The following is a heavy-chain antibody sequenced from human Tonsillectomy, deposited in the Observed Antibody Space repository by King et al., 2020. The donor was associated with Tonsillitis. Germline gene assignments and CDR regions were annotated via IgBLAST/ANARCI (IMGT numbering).Heavy chain of an antibody. CDR1: GFTFSRYW. V-gene: IGHV3-7*01. J-gene: IGHJ6*02. Sequence: VQLVESGGGLVQPGGSLRLSCAASGFTFSRYWLTWVRQAPGKGLEWVANIKQDGSEKYYVDSMKGRFTISRDNAKNSLYLHMNSLRVEDTAVYYCAREKDAEFASVRYYYGMDVGGQGTAVTVSS. D-gene: IGHD2-15*01. CDR3: AREKDAEFASVRYYYGMDV. CDR2: IKQDGSEK.